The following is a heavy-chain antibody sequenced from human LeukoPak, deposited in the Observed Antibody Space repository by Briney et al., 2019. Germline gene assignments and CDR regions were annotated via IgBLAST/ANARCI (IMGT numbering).Heavy chain of an antibody. CDR3: ATLAVGAGGPEFQH. V-gene: IGHV4-59*08. CDR1: GDSISLFH. J-gene: IGHJ1*01. Sequence: PSETLSLTCTVPGDSISLFHWSWIRQPPEKRLEWIGYIYYSGNTNYNPSLKSRVTISLDASKNQFSLKLSSVTATDTAVYYCATLAVGAGGPEFQHWGQGSLVTVSS. CDR2: IYYSGNT. D-gene: IGHD1-26*01.